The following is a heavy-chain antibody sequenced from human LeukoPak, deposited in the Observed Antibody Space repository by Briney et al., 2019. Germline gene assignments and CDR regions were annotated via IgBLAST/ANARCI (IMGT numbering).Heavy chain of an antibody. Sequence: GGSLRLSCAASGFTFSSYSMNWVRQAPGKGLEWVSYISSSSSTIYYADSVKGRFTISRDNAKNSLYLQMNSLRAEDTAVYYCARATPPYSSGWYSRGDYFDYWGQGTLVTVSS. V-gene: IGHV3-48*01. CDR2: ISSSSSTI. D-gene: IGHD6-19*01. CDR1: GFTFSSYS. J-gene: IGHJ4*02. CDR3: ARATPPYSSGWYSRGDYFDY.